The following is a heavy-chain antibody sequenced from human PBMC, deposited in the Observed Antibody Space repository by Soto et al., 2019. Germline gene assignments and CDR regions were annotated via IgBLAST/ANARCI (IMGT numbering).Heavy chain of an antibody. J-gene: IGHJ4*02. V-gene: IGHV3-23*01. CDR2: ISGSHGTT. CDR1: GFTFSSYA. D-gene: IGHD3-10*01. CDR3: EKDSRITMFGGVIIPPGY. Sequence: PGGSLRLSCAASGFTFSSYAMSWVRQAPGKGLEWVSAISGSHGTTYYADSVKGRFTISRDNSKNTLYLQMNSLRAEDTALYYCEKDSRITMFGGVIIPPGYGGQGTLVTVSS.